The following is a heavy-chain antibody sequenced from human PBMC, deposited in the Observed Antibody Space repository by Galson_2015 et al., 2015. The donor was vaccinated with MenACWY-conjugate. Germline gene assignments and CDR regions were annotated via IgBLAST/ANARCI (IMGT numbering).Heavy chain of an antibody. J-gene: IGHJ4*02. CDR3: AKNGNYFGMGFDY. CDR1: GFTFSSFA. D-gene: IGHD2/OR15-2a*01. CDR2: ITSSGGTT. Sequence: SLRLSCAASGFTFSSFAMSWVRQAPGKGLEWVSVITSSGGTTYYADSVKGRFTISRDNPKNTLYLQMDTLRAEDTATYYCAKNGNYFGMGFDYWGQGTQVT. V-gene: IGHV3-23*01.